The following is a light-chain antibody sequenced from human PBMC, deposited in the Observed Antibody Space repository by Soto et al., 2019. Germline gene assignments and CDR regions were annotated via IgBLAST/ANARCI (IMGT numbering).Light chain of an antibody. J-gene: IGKJ2*01. Sequence: DLQMTQSPSSLSASVGDRVTITCRASQSIARHLNWYQQRPGRAPKFLIYAASSLQRGVPSRFSGSGSGTDFTLTISGLQPDDFATYYCQQSHSNAYTFGQGTKLEIK. CDR3: QQSHSNAYT. V-gene: IGKV1-39*01. CDR2: AAS. CDR1: QSIARH.